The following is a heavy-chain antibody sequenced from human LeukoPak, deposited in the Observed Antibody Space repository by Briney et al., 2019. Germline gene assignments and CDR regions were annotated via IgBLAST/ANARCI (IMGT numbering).Heavy chain of an antibody. Sequence: PSETLSLTCTVSGGSISSYYWSWIRQPAGKGLEWIGRIYTSGSTNYNPSLKSRVTMSVDTSKNQFSLKLSSVPAADPAVYYCASLFWSGSMDVWGKGTTVTVSS. D-gene: IGHD3-3*01. V-gene: IGHV4-4*07. CDR3: ASLFWSGSMDV. J-gene: IGHJ6*03. CDR1: GGSISSYY. CDR2: IYTSGST.